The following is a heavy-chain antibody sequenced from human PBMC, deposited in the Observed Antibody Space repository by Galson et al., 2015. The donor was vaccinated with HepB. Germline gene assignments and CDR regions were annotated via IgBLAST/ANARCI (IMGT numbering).Heavy chain of an antibody. V-gene: IGHV1-69*04. CDR2: IIPILGIA. CDR3: ARESLEAMSGAPSFDY. CDR1: GGTFSSYT. D-gene: IGHD1-1*01. Sequence: SVKVSCKASGGTFSSYTISWVRQAPGQGLEWMGRIIPILGIANYAQKFQGRVTITADKSTSTAYMELSSLRSEDTAVYYCARESLEAMSGAPSFDYWGQGTLVTVSS. J-gene: IGHJ4*02.